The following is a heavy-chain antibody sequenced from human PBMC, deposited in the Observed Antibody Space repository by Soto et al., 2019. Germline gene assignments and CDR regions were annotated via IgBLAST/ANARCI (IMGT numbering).Heavy chain of an antibody. V-gene: IGHV4-59*01. CDR2: IYYSGST. CDR3: ARELRYFDWLLYNWLDP. D-gene: IGHD3-9*01. Sequence: PSETLSLTCTVSGGSISSYYWSWIRQPPGKGLEWIGYIYYSGSTNYNPSLKSRVTISVDTSKNQFSLKLSSVTAADTAVYYCARELRYFDWLLYNWLDPWGQGTLVTVSS. J-gene: IGHJ5*02. CDR1: GGSISSYY.